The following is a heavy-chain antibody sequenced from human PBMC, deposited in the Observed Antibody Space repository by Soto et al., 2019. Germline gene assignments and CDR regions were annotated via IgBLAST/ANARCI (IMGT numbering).Heavy chain of an antibody. V-gene: IGHV1-69*05. J-gene: IGHJ5*02. CDR2: IIPIFGTA. Sequence: QVQLVQSGAEVKKPGSSVKVSCKASGGTFSSYAISWVRQAPGQGLEWMGGIIPIFGTANYAQKFQGRVTXXRDESASTGEXXLXSXXSEDTAVYYCARDRGRGGDIVLVPAAIGLAYWFDPWGQGTLVTVSS. D-gene: IGHD2-2*01. CDR3: ARDRGRGGDIVLVPAAIGLAYWFDP. CDR1: GGTFSSYA.